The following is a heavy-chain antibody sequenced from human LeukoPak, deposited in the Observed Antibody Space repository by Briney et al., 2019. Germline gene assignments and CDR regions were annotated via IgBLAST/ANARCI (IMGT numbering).Heavy chain of an antibody. Sequence: SETLSLTCTVSGGSISSSSYYWGWIRQPPGKGLEWIGSIYYSGSTYYNPSLKSRVTISVDTSKNQSSLKLSSVTAADTAVYYCARSFSSVKAGLRYWGQGTLVTVSS. CDR2: IYYSGST. CDR1: GGSISSSSYY. V-gene: IGHV4-39*01. CDR3: ARSFSSVKAGLRY. D-gene: IGHD4-17*01. J-gene: IGHJ4*02.